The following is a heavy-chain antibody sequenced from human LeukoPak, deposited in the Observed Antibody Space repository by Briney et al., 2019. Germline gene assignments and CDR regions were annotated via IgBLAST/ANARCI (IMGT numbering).Heavy chain of an antibody. J-gene: IGHJ4*02. CDR3: ARDHDYGPDY. V-gene: IGHV1-2*02. Sequence: ASLKISCKSPGFTFSDHYIHWRRQAPGQGLECMGWIKPESVATNYTQKFQGRFTMSRDMSISTVYMELTSLTSDDTAMYWCARDHDYGPDYWGQGTLVTVSA. D-gene: IGHD4/OR15-4a*01. CDR1: GFTFSDHY. CDR2: IKPESVAT.